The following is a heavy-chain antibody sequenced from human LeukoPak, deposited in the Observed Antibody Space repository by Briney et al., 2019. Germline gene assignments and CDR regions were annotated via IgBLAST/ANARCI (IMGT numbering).Heavy chain of an antibody. J-gene: IGHJ5*02. CDR3: ARGIIAAATTGHWFDP. CDR1: GGSFSGYY. Sequence: SETLSLTCAVYGGSFSGYYWSWIRQPPGKGLEWIGEINHSGSTNYNPSLKSRVTISVDTSKNQFSLKLSSVTAADTAVYYCARGIIAAATTGHWFDPWGQGTLVTVSS. D-gene: IGHD6-13*01. CDR2: INHSGST. V-gene: IGHV4-34*01.